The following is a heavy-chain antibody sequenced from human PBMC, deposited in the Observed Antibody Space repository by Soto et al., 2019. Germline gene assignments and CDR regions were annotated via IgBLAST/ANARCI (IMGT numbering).Heavy chain of an antibody. V-gene: IGHV3-66*01. Sequence: EVQLVESGGGLVQPGGSLRLSCAASRLTVSANYMNWVRQAPGKGLEWVSIIYSGGSTYYADSVKGRFTISRDNSKNTLYLQMNSLRAEDTAVYYCARGKDPLAYWGQGTLVTVSS. J-gene: IGHJ4*02. CDR3: ARGKDPLAY. D-gene: IGHD2-15*01. CDR1: RLTVSANY. CDR2: IYSGGST.